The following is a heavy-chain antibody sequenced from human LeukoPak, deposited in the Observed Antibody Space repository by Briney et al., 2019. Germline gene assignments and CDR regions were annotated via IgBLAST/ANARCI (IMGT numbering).Heavy chain of an antibody. D-gene: IGHD3-22*01. J-gene: IGHJ4*02. CDR1: GYTFSSCA. Sequence: ASVKVSCKASGYTFSSCATNWVRQAPGQGLEYMGWIDTKTGNPTYAQGFTGRFVFSLDTSVSTAYLQNSSLKAEDTAVYYCAIHPSDSSGYFSYWGQGALVTVSS. CDR2: IDTKTGNP. CDR3: AIHPSDSSGYFSY. V-gene: IGHV7-4-1*02.